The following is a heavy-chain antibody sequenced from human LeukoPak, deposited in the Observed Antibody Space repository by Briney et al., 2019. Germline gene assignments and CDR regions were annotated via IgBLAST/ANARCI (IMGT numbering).Heavy chain of an antibody. Sequence: GGSLRLSCAASGFTFNSSAMSWVRQAPGKGLEWVSAISASGASTFYADFVKGRFTISRDNSKNTLYLQMNSLRAEDMAVYYCARDCSTTTCYKAFDYWGQGTLVTVSS. V-gene: IGHV3-23*01. J-gene: IGHJ4*02. CDR2: ISASGAST. CDR3: ARDCSTTTCYKAFDY. CDR1: GFTFNSSA. D-gene: IGHD2-2*02.